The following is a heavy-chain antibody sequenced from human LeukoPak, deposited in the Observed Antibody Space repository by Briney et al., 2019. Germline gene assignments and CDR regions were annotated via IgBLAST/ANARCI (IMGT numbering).Heavy chain of an antibody. Sequence: GGSLRLSCTISGFTVSSNSMSWVRQAPGKGLEWVSFIYSDNTHYSDSVKGRFTISRDNSKNTLYLQMNSLRAEDTAVYYCARRAGAYSHPYDYWGQGTLVTVSS. J-gene: IGHJ4*02. V-gene: IGHV3-53*01. CDR3: ARRAGAYSHPYDY. CDR1: GFTVSSNS. CDR2: IYSDNT. D-gene: IGHD4/OR15-4a*01.